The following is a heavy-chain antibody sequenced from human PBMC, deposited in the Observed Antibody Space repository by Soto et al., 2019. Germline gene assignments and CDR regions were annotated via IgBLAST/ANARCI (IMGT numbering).Heavy chain of an antibody. V-gene: IGHV4-59*01. Sequence: SETLSLTCTASGGSIRSYYWTWIRQPPGKGLERIGYMYNTGSTIYNPSLKSRVTISVDTSKNQFSLKLNSVTVADTAVYYCARDLWGYCGADCYPLDVWGQGTTVT. CDR1: GGSIRSYY. CDR2: MYNTGST. CDR3: ARDLWGYCGADCYPLDV. J-gene: IGHJ6*02. D-gene: IGHD2-21*02.